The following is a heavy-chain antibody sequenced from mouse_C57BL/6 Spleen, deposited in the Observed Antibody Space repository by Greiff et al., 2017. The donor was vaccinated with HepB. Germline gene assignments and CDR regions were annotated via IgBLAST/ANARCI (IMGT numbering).Heavy chain of an antibody. J-gene: IGHJ4*01. CDR2: IDPSDSYT. CDR1: GYTFTSYW. V-gene: IGHV1-50*01. D-gene: IGHD2-12*01. CDR3: ASYYRAMDY. Sequence: QVQLQQPGAELVKPGASVKLSCKASGYTFTSYWMQWVKQRPGQGLEWIGEIDPSDSYTNYNQKFKGKATLTVDTSSSTAYMQLSSLTSVDSAVYYCASYYRAMDYWGQGTSVTVSS.